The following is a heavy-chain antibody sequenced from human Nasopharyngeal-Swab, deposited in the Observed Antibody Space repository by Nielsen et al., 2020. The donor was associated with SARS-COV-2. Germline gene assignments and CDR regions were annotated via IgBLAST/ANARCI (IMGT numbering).Heavy chain of an antibody. Sequence: SETLSLTCTVSGGSIIPFYWNWIRQPPGKAPEWIGFIYYSGDTVYNPSPTSRVSISLDRSQSQFSLNLKSVTPADTAVYYCARAGGSSELFDFWGQGILVTVSS. CDR3: ARAGGSSELFDF. D-gene: IGHD6-6*01. V-gene: IGHV4-59*01. CDR2: IYYSGDT. J-gene: IGHJ4*02. CDR1: GGSIIPFY.